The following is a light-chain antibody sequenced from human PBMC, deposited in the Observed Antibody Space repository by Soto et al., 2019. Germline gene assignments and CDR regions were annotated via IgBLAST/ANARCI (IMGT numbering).Light chain of an antibody. CDR1: QSVSGW. CDR2: AAS. J-gene: IGKJ1*01. Sequence: DIQMTQSPSTLSASVGDRLTITCRASQSVSGWLAWYQQKPGKAPNLLIYAASNLGSGVPSRFSGSGSGTECALTISSLQPDDFASYYCQQYDTYPWTFGQGTKVEIK. V-gene: IGKV1-5*01. CDR3: QQYDTYPWT.